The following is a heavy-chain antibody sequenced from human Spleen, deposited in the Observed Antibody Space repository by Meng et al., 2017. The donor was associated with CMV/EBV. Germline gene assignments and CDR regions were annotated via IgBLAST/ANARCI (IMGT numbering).Heavy chain of an antibody. CDR3: ARDSIGYCGDIPCYYFDY. Sequence: ASVKVSCKTSGFTFTDYYVHWVRQAPGKGPEWMAWINPKSGDTNYAEKFQGRVTVTRDTSINTAYMELSSLRSDDTAVYFCARDSIGYCGDIPCYYFDYWGEGTVVTVSS. J-gene: IGHJ4*02. CDR2: INPKSGDT. V-gene: IGHV1-2*02. CDR1: GFTFTDYY. D-gene: IGHD2-21*01.